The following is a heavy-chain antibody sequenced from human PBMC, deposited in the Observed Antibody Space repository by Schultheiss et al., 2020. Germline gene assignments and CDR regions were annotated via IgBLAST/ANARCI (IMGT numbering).Heavy chain of an antibody. V-gene: IGHV3-64*01. CDR2: ISRNGAST. CDR3: ARLGFQYGDYALDY. D-gene: IGHD4-17*01. J-gene: IGHJ4*02. Sequence: GGSLRLSCAASGFTFSNYAMFWVRQAPGKGLEYVSAISRNGASTYYANSVKGRFTISRDDSKNTLYLQVGSLRAEDMAVYYCARLGFQYGDYALDYWGQGNLGTVSS. CDR1: GFTFSNYA.